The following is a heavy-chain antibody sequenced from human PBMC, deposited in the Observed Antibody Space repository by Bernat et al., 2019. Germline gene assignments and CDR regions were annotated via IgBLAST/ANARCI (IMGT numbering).Heavy chain of an antibody. CDR3: ARCGYCSGGSCYFSHYYGMDV. V-gene: IGHV3-7*01. Sequence: EVQLVESGGGLVQPGGSLILSCAASGFTFSSYWMSWVRQAPGNGLEWVANIKQDGSEKYYVDPVKGRFTISRDNDKNSLYMQMNSLRAEDTAVYYCARCGYCSGGSCYFSHYYGMDVWGQGTTVTVSS. J-gene: IGHJ6*02. CDR1: GFTFSSYW. D-gene: IGHD2-15*01. CDR2: IKQDGSEK.